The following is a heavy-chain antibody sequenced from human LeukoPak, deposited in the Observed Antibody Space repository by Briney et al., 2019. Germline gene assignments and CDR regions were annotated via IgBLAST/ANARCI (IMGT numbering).Heavy chain of an antibody. CDR2: INEDGRIT. CDR1: GFTLSSYW. Sequence: PGGSLRLSCAASGFTLSSYWMHWVRQAPGKGLVWVSRINEDGRITTYADSAKGRSSNSRDTAKNTLYLQMNSLRAEDTAVYYCVRVNVGTDMVDIDYWGQGTLVTVSS. CDR3: VRVNVGTDMVDIDY. J-gene: IGHJ4*02. D-gene: IGHD5-18*01. V-gene: IGHV3-74*01.